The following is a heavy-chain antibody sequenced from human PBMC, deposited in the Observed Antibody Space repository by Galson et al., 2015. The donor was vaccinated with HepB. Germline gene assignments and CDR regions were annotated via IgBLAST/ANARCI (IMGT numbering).Heavy chain of an antibody. CDR3: AEGTGDGYNSNSVDY. V-gene: IGHV3-30*18. CDR2: ISYDGSNK. J-gene: IGHJ4*01. CDR1: GFTFSSYG. Sequence: SLRLSCAASGFTFSSYGMHWVRQAPGKGLEWVAVISYDGSNKYYADSVKGRFTISRDNSKNTLYLQMNSLRAEDTAVYYCAEGTGDGYNSNSVDYSGHGTLVTVSS. D-gene: IGHD5-24*01.